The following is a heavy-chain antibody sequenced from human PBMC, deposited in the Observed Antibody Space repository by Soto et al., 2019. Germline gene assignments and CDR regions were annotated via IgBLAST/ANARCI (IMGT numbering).Heavy chain of an antibody. CDR1: GGTFSSYA. D-gene: IGHD4-17*01. CDR3: ARERSSDYGDYYRYFDY. V-gene: IGHV1-69*13. Sequence: RASVKVSCKASGGTFSSYAISWVRQAPGQGLEWMGGIIPIFGTANYAQKFQGRVTITADESTSTAYMELSSLRSEDTAVYYCARERSSDYGDYYRYFDYWGQGTLVTVSS. CDR2: IIPIFGTA. J-gene: IGHJ4*02.